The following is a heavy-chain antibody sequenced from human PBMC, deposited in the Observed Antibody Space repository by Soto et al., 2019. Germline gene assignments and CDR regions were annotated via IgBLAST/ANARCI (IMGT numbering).Heavy chain of an antibody. CDR2: ISWDSGNI. CDR1: AFTFDGYA. D-gene: IGHD2-2*01. J-gene: IGHJ3*02. V-gene: IGHV3-9*01. Sequence: GGSLRLSCAASAFTFDGYAMHWVRQVPGKGLEWVSGISWDSGNIVYADSVKGRFTISRDNAKNSLYLQMNSLRTEDTAVYFCAKGATTSCFSPFDMWGPGKMVTVSS. CDR3: AKGATTSCFSPFDM.